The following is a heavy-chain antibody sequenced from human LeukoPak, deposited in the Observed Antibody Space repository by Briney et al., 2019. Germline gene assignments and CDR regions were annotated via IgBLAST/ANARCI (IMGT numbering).Heavy chain of an antibody. J-gene: IGHJ4*02. V-gene: IGHV1-69*02. Sequence: SVKVSCKASGGTFSSYTISWVRQAPGQGLEWMGRIIPILGIANYAQKFQGRVTITADKSTSTAYMERSSLRSEDTAVYYCAPAGGGGDTDYWGQGTLVTVSS. D-gene: IGHD2-21*01. CDR1: GGTFSSYT. CDR3: APAGGGGDTDY. CDR2: IIPILGIA.